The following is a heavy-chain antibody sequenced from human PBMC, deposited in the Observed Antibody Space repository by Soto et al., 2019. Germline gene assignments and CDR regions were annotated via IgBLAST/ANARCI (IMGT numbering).Heavy chain of an antibody. J-gene: IGHJ5*02. CDR3: ASYYYYDSSGYGP. V-gene: IGHV3-7*01. CDR2: IKQDGSEK. CDR1: GFTFSSYW. Sequence: PGGSLRLSCAASGFTFSSYWMSWVRQAPGKGLEWVANIKQDGSEKYYVDSVKGRFTISRDNAKNSLYLQMNSLRAEDTAVYYCASYYYYDSSGYGPWGQGTLVTVSS. D-gene: IGHD3-22*01.